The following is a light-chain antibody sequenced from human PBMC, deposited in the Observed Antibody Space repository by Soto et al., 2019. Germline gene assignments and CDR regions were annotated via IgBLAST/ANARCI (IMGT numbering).Light chain of an antibody. CDR2: GAS. V-gene: IGKV1-39*01. Sequence: DIKLTQSPSSLSASVGDRVTITCRASRRISNYLNWYQQKPVKAPKLLIYGASTLPSGVPSRFSGSGSGTDFTLTITNLQPEASATYFCQQSHRAPLTFGGGTKLEI. CDR3: QQSHRAPLT. J-gene: IGKJ4*01. CDR1: RRISNY.